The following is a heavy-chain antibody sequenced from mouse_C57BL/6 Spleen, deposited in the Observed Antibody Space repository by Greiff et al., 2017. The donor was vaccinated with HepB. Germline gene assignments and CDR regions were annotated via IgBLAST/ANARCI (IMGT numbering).Heavy chain of an antibody. D-gene: IGHD3-2*02. CDR3: ARHPQTAQATGAMDY. J-gene: IGHJ4*01. Sequence: EVQLVESGGGLVQPGGSLKLSCAASGFTFSDYYMYWVRQTPEKRLEWVAYISNGGGSTYYPDTVKGRFTISRDNAKNTLYLQMSRLKSEDTAMYYCARHPQTAQATGAMDYWGQGTSVTVSS. V-gene: IGHV5-12*01. CDR1: GFTFSDYY. CDR2: ISNGGGST.